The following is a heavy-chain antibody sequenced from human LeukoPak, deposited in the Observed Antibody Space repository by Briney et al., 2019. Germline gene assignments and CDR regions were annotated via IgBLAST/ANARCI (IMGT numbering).Heavy chain of an antibody. D-gene: IGHD3-3*01. CDR3: ARGCHDFFGVVPCY. Sequence: ASVKVSCKASGYTFTSYDINWVRQATGQGLEWMGWMNPNSGNTGYAQKFQGRVTMTRNNSISTAYMELSSLRSEDTAVYYCARGCHDFFGVVPCYWGQGTLVTVSS. J-gene: IGHJ4*02. V-gene: IGHV1-8*01. CDR2: MNPNSGNT. CDR1: GYTFTSYD.